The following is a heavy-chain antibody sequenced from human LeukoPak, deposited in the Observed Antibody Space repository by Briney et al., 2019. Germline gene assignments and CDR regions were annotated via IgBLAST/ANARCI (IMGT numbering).Heavy chain of an antibody. CDR3: ARGAPRSGSYYSPFDY. Sequence: ASVKVSCKASGGTFSSYAISWVRQAPGQGLEWMGGFIPIFGTANYAQKFQGRVTITADESTSTVYMELSSLRSEDTAVYYCARGAPRSGSYYSPFDYWGQGTLVTVSS. CDR1: GGTFSSYA. CDR2: FIPIFGTA. V-gene: IGHV1-69*13. D-gene: IGHD1-26*01. J-gene: IGHJ4*02.